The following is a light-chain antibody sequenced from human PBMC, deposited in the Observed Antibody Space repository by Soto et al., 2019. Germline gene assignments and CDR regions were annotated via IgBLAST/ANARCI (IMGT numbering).Light chain of an antibody. CDR2: WAS. Sequence: DIVMTQSPDSLAVSLGERATINCKSSQSVLYSPNNKNYLAWYQQKPGQPPKLLVYWASTRDSVVPDRFSGSWSETDFTLTVNSLQAEDGAVYYCQQYINAHQTFGQGTKVEIK. CDR1: QSVLYSPNNKNY. J-gene: IGKJ1*01. CDR3: QQYINAHQT. V-gene: IGKV4-1*01.